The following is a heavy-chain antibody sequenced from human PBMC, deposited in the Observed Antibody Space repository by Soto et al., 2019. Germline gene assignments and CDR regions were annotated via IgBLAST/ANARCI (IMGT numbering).Heavy chain of an antibody. CDR2: ISAYNGNT. J-gene: IGHJ5*02. CDR1: GYTFTSYG. V-gene: IGHV1-18*01. D-gene: IGHD3-16*01. CDR3: ARVRIPRYHKLGGGNWFDP. Sequence: QVQLVQSGAEVKKPGASVKVSCKASGYTFTSYGISWVRQAPGQGLEWMGWISAYNGNTNYAQKLQGKATMTTDTSRSTAYMELRGRRSDATAVNTCARVRIPRYHKLGGGNWFDPWGQGTLVAVSS.